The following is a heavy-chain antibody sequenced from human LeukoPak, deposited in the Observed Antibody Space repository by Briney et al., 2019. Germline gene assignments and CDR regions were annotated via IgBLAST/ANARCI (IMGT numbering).Heavy chain of an antibody. Sequence: GSLRLSCVPSGFTVNRNVMSWVRQAPGKGLEWVSLIYSDDRAFYADSVKGRFTISSNKSRNTLFLQMSSLKPEDTAIYYCARDLAGFEEPRYYYYMDVWGKGTTVTVSS. CDR1: GFTVNRNV. V-gene: IGHV3-66*01. J-gene: IGHJ6*03. CDR2: IYSDDRA. CDR3: ARDLAGFEEPRYYYYMDV. D-gene: IGHD3-9*01.